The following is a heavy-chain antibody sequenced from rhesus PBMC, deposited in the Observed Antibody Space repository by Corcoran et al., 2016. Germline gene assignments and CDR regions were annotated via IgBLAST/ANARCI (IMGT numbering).Heavy chain of an antibody. CDR1: GGSFRISNW. J-gene: IGHJ4*01. CDR2: ISGSSGGT. CDR3: ARHSGQFLEWLYLDY. V-gene: IGHV4-65*01. D-gene: IGHD3-3*01. Sequence: QVQLQESGPGLVKPSETLSLTFAGSGGSFRISNWCHWFRLPPRQGLECIGYISGSSGGTYYNPSLKSRVTISTDTSKNQFSLKLSSVTTADTAVYFCARHSGQFLEWLYLDYWGQGVLVTVSS.